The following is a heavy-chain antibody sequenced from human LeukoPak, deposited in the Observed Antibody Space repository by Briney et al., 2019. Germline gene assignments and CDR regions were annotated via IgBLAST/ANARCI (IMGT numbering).Heavy chain of an antibody. J-gene: IGHJ4*02. CDR3: ARDPVEWELLLDY. V-gene: IGHV3-7*01. D-gene: IGHD1-26*01. CDR1: GFTFSSYW. CDR2: MNIDGSEK. Sequence: GGSLRLSCAASGFTFSSYWMVWVRQGPGKRLEWVANMNIDGSEKYYADSAKGRFTISRDNARNSVYLQMNSLRVEDTAVYYCARDPVEWELLLDYWGQGTLVTVSS.